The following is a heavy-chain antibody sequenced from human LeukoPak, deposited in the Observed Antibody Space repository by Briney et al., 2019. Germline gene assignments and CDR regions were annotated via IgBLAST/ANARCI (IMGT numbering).Heavy chain of an antibody. J-gene: IGHJ4*02. CDR2: MNPNSGNT. V-gene: IGHV1-8*01. CDR1: GYTFTSYG. CDR3: ARNLITIFGVVIQAFAY. Sequence: ASVKVSCKASGYTFTSYGINWVRQATGQGLEWMGWMNPNSGNTGYAQKFQGRVTMTRNTSISTAYMELSSLRSEDTAVYYCARNLITIFGVVIQAFAYWGQGTLVTVSS. D-gene: IGHD3-3*01.